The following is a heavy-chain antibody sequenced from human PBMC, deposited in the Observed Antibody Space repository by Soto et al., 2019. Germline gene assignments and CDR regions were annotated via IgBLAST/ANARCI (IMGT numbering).Heavy chain of an antibody. Sequence: SETLSLTCTVSGGSISSSSYYWGWIRQPPGKGLEWIGSIYYSGSTYYNPSLKSRVTISVDTSKNQFSLKLSSVTAADTAVYYCARHDYYGSGSYYTVFYYYGMDVWGQGTTVTVSS. CDR1: GGSISSSSYY. CDR3: ARHDYYGSGSYYTVFYYYGMDV. V-gene: IGHV4-39*01. CDR2: IYYSGST. J-gene: IGHJ6*02. D-gene: IGHD3-10*01.